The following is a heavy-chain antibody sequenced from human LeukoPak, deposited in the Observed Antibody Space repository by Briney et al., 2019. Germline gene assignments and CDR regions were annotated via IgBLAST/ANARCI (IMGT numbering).Heavy chain of an antibody. V-gene: IGHV1-8*03. J-gene: IGHJ4*02. CDR3: ARGRDYGARRYFDY. CDR1: GYTFTGYY. D-gene: IGHD4-17*01. CDR2: INPNSGNT. Sequence: GASVKVSCKASGYTFTGYYMHWVRQAPGQGLEWMGWINPNSGNTGYAQKFQGRVTITRNTSISTAYMELSSLRSEDTAVYYCARGRDYGARRYFDYWGQGTLVTVSS.